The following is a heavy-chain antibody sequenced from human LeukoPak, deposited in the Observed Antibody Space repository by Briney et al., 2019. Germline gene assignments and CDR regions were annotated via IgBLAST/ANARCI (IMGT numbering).Heavy chain of an antibody. D-gene: IGHD3-10*01. CDR3: ARGSRAYSYGTNSYRGSYFGY. CDR1: GGSFSEYY. J-gene: IGHJ4*02. CDR2: IYHSGTT. V-gene: IGHV4-34*01. Sequence: PSETLSLTCAVYGGSFSEYYWNWVRQSPGKGLEWIGEIYHSGTTDYSTSLRSRVTLSVDASKNQFSLRLGSLTAADTAVYYCARGSRAYSYGTNSYRGSYFGYWGQGVLVTVSS.